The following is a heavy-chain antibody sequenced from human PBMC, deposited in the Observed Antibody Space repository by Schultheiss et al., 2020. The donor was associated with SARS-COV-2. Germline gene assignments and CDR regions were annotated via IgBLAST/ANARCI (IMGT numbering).Heavy chain of an antibody. Sequence: SETLSLTCTVSGGSISSGGYYWSWIRQPPGKGLEWIGYIYYSGSTNYNPSLKSRVTISVDTSKNQFSLKLSSVTAADTAVYYCARDRSGYPPRYGMDVWGQGTTVTVSS. V-gene: IGHV4-61*08. J-gene: IGHJ6*02. CDR1: GGSISSGGYY. CDR2: IYYSGST. CDR3: ARDRSGYPPRYGMDV. D-gene: IGHD3-22*01.